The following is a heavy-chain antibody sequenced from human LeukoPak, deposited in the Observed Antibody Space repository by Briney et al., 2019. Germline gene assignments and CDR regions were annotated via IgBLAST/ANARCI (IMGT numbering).Heavy chain of an antibody. Sequence: SQTLSLTCTVSGGSISSGSYYWSWIRQPAGKGLEWIGRIYTSGSTNYNPSLKSRVTMSVDTSKNQFSLKLSSVTAADTAVYYCARDSIPRYCSGGSCYPLYYYMDVWGKGTTVTVSS. CDR2: IYTSGST. D-gene: IGHD2-15*01. V-gene: IGHV4-61*02. J-gene: IGHJ6*03. CDR3: ARDSIPRYCSGGSCYPLYYYMDV. CDR1: GGSISSGSYY.